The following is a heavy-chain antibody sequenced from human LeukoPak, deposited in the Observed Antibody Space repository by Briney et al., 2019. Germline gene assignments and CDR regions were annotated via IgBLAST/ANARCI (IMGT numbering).Heavy chain of an antibody. CDR1: EFTFSSYA. Sequence: GGSLRLSCAASEFTFSSYAMQWVRQAPGKGLEGVSGITVSGGTTYYTDSVKGRFTISRDSSKNTLYLQMNSLRAEDTAVYYCAKYLTARGPPYALDVWGQGTTVTVSS. CDR2: ITVSGGTT. V-gene: IGHV3-23*01. CDR3: AKYLTARGPPYALDV. D-gene: IGHD1-14*01. J-gene: IGHJ6*02.